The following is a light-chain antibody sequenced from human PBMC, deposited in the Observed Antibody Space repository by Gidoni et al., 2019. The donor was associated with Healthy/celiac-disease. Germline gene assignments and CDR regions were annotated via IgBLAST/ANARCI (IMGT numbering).Light chain of an antibody. J-gene: IGKJ3*01. Sequence: AIQLTQSPSSLSASVGDRVTITCRASQGISSALAWYQQKPGKAPKLLIYDASSVESGVPSRFSGSGSGTDFTLTISSLQPEDFATYDCQQFNSYPQGFTFGPGTKVDIK. CDR1: QGISSA. V-gene: IGKV1-13*02. CDR3: QQFNSYPQGFT. CDR2: DAS.